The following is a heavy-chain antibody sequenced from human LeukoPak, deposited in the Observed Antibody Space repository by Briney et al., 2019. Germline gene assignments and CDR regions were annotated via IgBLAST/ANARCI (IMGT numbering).Heavy chain of an antibody. CDR1: GYTFTSYY. D-gene: IGHD2-15*01. Sequence: ASVKVSCKASGYTFTSYYMHWVRQAPGQGLEWMGLINPSGGSTSYAQKFQGRVTVTRDTSTSTVYMELSSLRSEDTAVYYCARGDCSRGSCYLLDHWGQGTLVTVSS. J-gene: IGHJ4*02. CDR3: ARGDCSRGSCYLLDH. CDR2: INPSGGST. V-gene: IGHV1-46*01.